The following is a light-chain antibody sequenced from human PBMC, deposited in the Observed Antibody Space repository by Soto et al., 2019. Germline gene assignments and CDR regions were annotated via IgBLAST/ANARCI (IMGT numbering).Light chain of an antibody. V-gene: IGKV3-20*01. CDR1: QTIISNY. J-gene: IGKJ2*01. CDR2: GAS. CDR3: QQYGDTPPNA. Sequence: DIVLTQSPGTLSLSPGERATLSCRASQTIISNYLAWYQQKPGQAPRVLIHGASSRATGIPDRFSGSGSGTDFTLTISRLEPKDFAVYFCQQYGDTPPNAFGQGTMVEIK.